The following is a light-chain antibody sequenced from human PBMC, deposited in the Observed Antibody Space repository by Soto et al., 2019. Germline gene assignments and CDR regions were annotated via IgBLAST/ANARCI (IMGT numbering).Light chain of an antibody. V-gene: IGKV1-9*01. J-gene: IGKJ1*01. CDR1: QGIGSY. Sequence: IQLTQSPSFLSASVGDRVTITCRASQGIGSYLAWYQQKPGKAPNLLIYAASTLQSGVPSRFSGSGSGTEFTLTISSLQPEDFATYYCQQLNSRTFGQGTKVEIK. CDR2: AAS. CDR3: QQLNSRT.